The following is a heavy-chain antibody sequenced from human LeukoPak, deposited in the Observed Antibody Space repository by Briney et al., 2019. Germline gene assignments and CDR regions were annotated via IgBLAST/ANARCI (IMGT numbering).Heavy chain of an antibody. V-gene: IGHV1-69*13. J-gene: IGHJ3*02. CDR3: ARDTHIAHPSGSAFDI. Sequence: VASVKVSCKASGDTFNSYGLSWVRQAPGQGLEWMGRIIPIFGTADYAQNFQGRATITADESTSTAYMELSSLRSEDTAVYYCARDTHIAHPSGSAFDIWGPGDSGRRLF. CDR2: IIPIFGTA. D-gene: IGHD6-13*01. CDR1: GDTFNSYG.